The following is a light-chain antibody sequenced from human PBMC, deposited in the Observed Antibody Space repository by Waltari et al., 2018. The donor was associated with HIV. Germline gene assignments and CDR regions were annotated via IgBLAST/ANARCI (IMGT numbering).Light chain of an antibody. Sequence: SCELTQSLSVSVALGQTARITCGAKNCGSKSVHWYQKRPGQAPLWVIYRDSNRPSGIPERFSGSNSGNTATLTISRAQAGDEADYYCQVWDSSTTKVFGGGTKLTVL. J-gene: IGLJ2*01. V-gene: IGLV3-9*01. CDR2: RDS. CDR1: NCGSKS. CDR3: QVWDSSTTKV.